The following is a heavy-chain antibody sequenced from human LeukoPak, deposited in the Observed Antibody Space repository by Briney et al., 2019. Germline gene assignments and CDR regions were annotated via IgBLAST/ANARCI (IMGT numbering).Heavy chain of an antibody. Sequence: GGSLRLSCAASGFTFDDYAMHWVRQAPGKGLEWVSGISWNSGSIGYADSVKGRFTISRDNAKNSLYLQMNSLRAEDTALYYCARDISWGIAVAGYAFDIWGQGTMVTVSS. V-gene: IGHV3-9*01. J-gene: IGHJ3*02. D-gene: IGHD6-19*01. CDR2: ISWNSGSI. CDR3: ARDISWGIAVAGYAFDI. CDR1: GFTFDDYA.